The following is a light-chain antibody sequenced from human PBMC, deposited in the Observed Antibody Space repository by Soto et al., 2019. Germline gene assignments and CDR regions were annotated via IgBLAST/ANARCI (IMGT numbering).Light chain of an antibody. CDR2: SDN. CDR3: AAWDDSLNAWV. CDR1: TSDVGGYDY. J-gene: IGLJ3*02. Sequence: QSALTQPPSASGSPGQSVTISCTGTTSDVGGYDYVSWYQLHPDKVPKLIIYSDNQRPSGVPERFSGSKSGTSASLAISGLQSEDEAAYYCAAWDDSLNAWVFGGGTKVTVL. V-gene: IGLV2-8*01.